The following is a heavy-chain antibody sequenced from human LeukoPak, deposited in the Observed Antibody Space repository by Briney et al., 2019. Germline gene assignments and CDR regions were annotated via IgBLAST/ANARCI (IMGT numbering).Heavy chain of an antibody. V-gene: IGHV1-18*01. Sequence: GASVKVSCKASGYTFTSYGISWVRQAPGQGLEWMGWFSAFNGNTNYPQKVQGRITMTTDTSTSTAYMELRSLRSDDTAVYYCARDRAKWELLPFEYWGQGTLVTVSS. CDR1: GYTFTSYG. J-gene: IGHJ4*02. CDR2: FSAFNGNT. CDR3: ARDRAKWELLPFEY. D-gene: IGHD1-26*01.